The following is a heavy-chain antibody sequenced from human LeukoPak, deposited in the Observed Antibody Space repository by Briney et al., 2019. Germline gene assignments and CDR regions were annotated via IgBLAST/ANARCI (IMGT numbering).Heavy chain of an antibody. CDR3: ARVRVVWDLDDAFDI. J-gene: IGHJ3*02. Sequence: GGSLRLSYAASGFTFSSYSMNWVRQAPGKGLEWVSSISSSSSYIYYADSVKGRFTISRDSAKNSLYLQMNSLRAEDTALYYCARVRVVWDLDDAFDIWGQGTMVTVSS. D-gene: IGHD1-26*01. V-gene: IGHV3-21*04. CDR1: GFTFSSYS. CDR2: ISSSSSYI.